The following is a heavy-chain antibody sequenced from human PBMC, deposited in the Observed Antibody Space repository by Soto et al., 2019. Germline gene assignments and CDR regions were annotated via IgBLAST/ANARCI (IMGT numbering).Heavy chain of an antibody. CDR2: ISGSGSDT. Sequence: GGSLRLSCAASGFTFSSYAMNWVRQAPGKGLEWVSAISGSGSDTYYADSVKGRFTISRDNSKNTLYLQMNSLRAEDTAIYYCAKRSSGYSSSWPYYYFGMDVWGQGTTVTVSS. D-gene: IGHD6-13*01. J-gene: IGHJ6*02. V-gene: IGHV3-23*01. CDR1: GFTFSSYA. CDR3: AKRSSGYSSSWPYYYFGMDV.